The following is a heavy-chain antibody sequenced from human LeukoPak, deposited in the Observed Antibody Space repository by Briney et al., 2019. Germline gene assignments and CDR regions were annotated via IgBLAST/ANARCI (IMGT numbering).Heavy chain of an antibody. D-gene: IGHD3-22*01. V-gene: IGHV3-21*01. CDR1: GFTFSSYS. J-gene: IGHJ5*02. CDR3: ATLGVVVVTSYNWFDP. CDR2: ISSSSSYI. Sequence: GGSLRLSCAASGFTFSSYSMNWVRQAPGKGLEWVSSISSSSSYIYYADSVKGRFTISRDNAKNSLYPQMNSLRAEDTAVYYCATLGVVVVTSYNWFDPWGQGTLVTVSS.